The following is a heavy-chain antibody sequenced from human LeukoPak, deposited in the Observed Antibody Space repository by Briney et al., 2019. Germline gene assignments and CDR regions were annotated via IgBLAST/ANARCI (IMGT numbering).Heavy chain of an antibody. Sequence: GGALRLSFPSSGFTYSNYLMHGVRQGRGKGRVWVSQISPDGTSTVYADSVKGRFTISRDNAKNTLYLQMNSLSDEDTAVYYCGRGYRAGWDYWGQGILVTVSS. V-gene: IGHV3-74*01. D-gene: IGHD6-19*01. J-gene: IGHJ4*02. CDR2: ISPDGTST. CDR1: GFTYSNYL. CDR3: GRGYRAGWDY.